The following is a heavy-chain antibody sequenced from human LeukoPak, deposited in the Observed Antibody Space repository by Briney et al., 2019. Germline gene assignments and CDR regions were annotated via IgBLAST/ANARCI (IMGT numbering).Heavy chain of an antibody. D-gene: IGHD2-21*01. V-gene: IGHV4-39*01. Sequence: PSETLSLTCTVSGGSISSSSYYWGWIRQPPGKGLEWIGSIYYRGSTYYNPSLKSRVTISVDTSKNQFSLKLSSVTAADTAVYYCATRKGILGGGGLDYWGQGTLVTVSS. CDR2: IYYRGST. CDR3: ATRKGILGGGGLDY. J-gene: IGHJ4*02. CDR1: GGSISSSSYY.